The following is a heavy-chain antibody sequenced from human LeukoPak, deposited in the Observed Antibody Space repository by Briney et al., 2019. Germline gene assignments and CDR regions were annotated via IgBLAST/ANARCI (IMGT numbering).Heavy chain of an antibody. J-gene: IGHJ4*02. CDR3: ARDLSGWYYYDSSGYGYFDY. CDR2: INPNSGGT. V-gene: IGHV1-2*02. Sequence: ASVKVSCKASGYTFTSYGISWVRQAPGQGLEWMGWINPNSGGTNYAQKFQGRVTMTRDTSISTAYMELSRLRSDDTAVYYCARDLSGWYYYDSSGYGYFDYWGQGTLVTVSS. D-gene: IGHD3-22*01. CDR1: GYTFTSYG.